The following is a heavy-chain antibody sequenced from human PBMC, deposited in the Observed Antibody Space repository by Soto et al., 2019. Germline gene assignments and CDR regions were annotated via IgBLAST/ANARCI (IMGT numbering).Heavy chain of an antibody. V-gene: IGHV1-2*02. CDR3: ARDESYSSSWYWFDP. D-gene: IGHD6-13*01. Sequence: ASVKVSCKASGYTFTGYYMHWVRQAPGQGLEWMGWINPNSGGTNYAQKFQGRVTMTRDTSISTAYMELSRLRSDETAVYYCARDESYSSSWYWFDPWGQGTLVTVAS. J-gene: IGHJ5*02. CDR1: GYTFTGYY. CDR2: INPNSGGT.